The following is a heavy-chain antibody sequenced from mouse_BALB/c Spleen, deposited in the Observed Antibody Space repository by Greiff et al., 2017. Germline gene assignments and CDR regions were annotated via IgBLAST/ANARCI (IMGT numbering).Heavy chain of an antibody. J-gene: IGHJ3*01. V-gene: IGHV5-17*02. CDR1: GFTFSSFG. D-gene: IGHD1-1*01. Sequence: DVQLVESGGGLVQPGGSRKLSCAASGFTFSSFGMHWVRQAPEKGLEWVAYISSGSSTIYYADTVKGRFTISRDNPKNTLFLQMTSLRSEDTAMYYCARKGSYYGSSPFAYWGQGTLVTVSA. CDR2: ISSGSSTI. CDR3: ARKGSYYGSSPFAY.